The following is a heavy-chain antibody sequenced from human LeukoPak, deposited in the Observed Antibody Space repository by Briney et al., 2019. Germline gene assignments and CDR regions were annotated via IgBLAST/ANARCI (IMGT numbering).Heavy chain of an antibody. V-gene: IGHV4-4*02. CDR2: VNLQGST. CDR1: GGSITNTNY. J-gene: IGHJ4*02. CDR3: AREGGPYRPLDY. Sequence: SGTLSLTCGVSGGSITNTNYWTWVRQPPGKGLEWIGEVNLQGSTNYNPSLMGRVAISVDTSENHISLQLTSVAAADTAVYYCAREGGPYRPLDYSGQGTLVTVSS.